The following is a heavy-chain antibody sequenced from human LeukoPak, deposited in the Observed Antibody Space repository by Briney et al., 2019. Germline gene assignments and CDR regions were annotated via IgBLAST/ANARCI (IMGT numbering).Heavy chain of an antibody. CDR2: IYYSGSS. D-gene: IGHD1-26*01. CDR3: ARDWDAATGAFVM. V-gene: IGHV4-59*01. J-gene: IGHJ3*02. CDR1: GGSLSSYY. Sequence: PSETLSLTCTLSGGSLSSYYWSWTRQPPGKGLEWIGLIYYSGSSNYNPSLKSRVTMSVDTSKNQFSLKLNSVTAADTAVYFCARDWDAATGAFVMRGQGTIVSVSS.